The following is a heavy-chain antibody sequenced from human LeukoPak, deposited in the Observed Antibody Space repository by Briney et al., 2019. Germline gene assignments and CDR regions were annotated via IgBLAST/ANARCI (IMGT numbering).Heavy chain of an antibody. D-gene: IGHD2-15*01. CDR1: GFTFSSYS. CDR2: ISSSSSSYI. J-gene: IGHJ4*02. V-gene: IGHV3-21*01. Sequence: KTGGSLRLSCAASGFTFSSYSMNWVRQAPGKGLEWVSSISSSSSSYIYYADSVKGRFTISRDNAKNSLYLQMNSLRAEDTAVYYCAKGLLDMLIFDYWGQGTLVTVSS. CDR3: AKGLLDMLIFDY.